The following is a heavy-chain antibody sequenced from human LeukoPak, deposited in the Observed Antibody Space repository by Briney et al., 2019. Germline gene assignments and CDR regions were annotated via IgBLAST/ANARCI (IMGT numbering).Heavy chain of an antibody. CDR3: ARHRWLQFDYYYYYGMDV. J-gene: IGHJ6*02. CDR1: GGSISSSSYY. CDR2: IYYSGST. Sequence: PSESLSLTCTVSGGSISSSSYYWGWIRQPPGKGLEWIGYIYYSGSTNYNPSLKSRVTISVDTSKNQFSLKLSSVTAADTAVYYCARHRWLQFDYYYYYGMDVWGQATTVTVSS. V-gene: IGHV4-61*05. D-gene: IGHD5-24*01.